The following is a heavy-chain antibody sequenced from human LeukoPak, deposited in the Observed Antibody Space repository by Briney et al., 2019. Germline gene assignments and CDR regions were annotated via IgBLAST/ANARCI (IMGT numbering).Heavy chain of an antibody. CDR1: KYTFTDHY. D-gene: IGHD2-15*01. CDR3: ARADLRGYAFDI. Sequence: ASVKVSCKASKYTFTDHYIYWVRQAPGQGREWMGWINPNSGGTSYAQKFQGRVAMTRDTSINTAYMDLTRLTSDDTAVYYCARADLRGYAFDIWGQGTMVTVSS. J-gene: IGHJ3*02. CDR2: INPNSGGT. V-gene: IGHV1-2*02.